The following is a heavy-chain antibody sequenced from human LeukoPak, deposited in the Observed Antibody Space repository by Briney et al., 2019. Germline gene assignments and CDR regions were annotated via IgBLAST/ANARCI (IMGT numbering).Heavy chain of an antibody. D-gene: IGHD3-10*01. J-gene: IGHJ3*02. Sequence: PSETLSLTCAVYDESFSGYYCSWIRQPPRKGLEWIGEIDHSGSTNYNPSLQSRVTISVDTPKNQFSLKVSSVSAADTAVYYCARGNRPYGEHEAFDIWGHGTTVTVSP. CDR3: ARGNRPYGEHEAFDI. CDR2: IDHSGST. CDR1: DESFSGYY. V-gene: IGHV4-34*01.